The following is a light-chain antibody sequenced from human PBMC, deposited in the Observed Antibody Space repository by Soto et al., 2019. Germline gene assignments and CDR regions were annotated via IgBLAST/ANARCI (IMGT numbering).Light chain of an antibody. CDR3: SSYAGSNDLV. CDR2: EVT. Sequence: QSVLTEPPCASVSPGQSVTISCTGTSSDVGVYNYVSWYQQHPGKAPKLMIFEVTKRPSGVPDRFSGSKSGNTASLTVSGLQAEDEADYYCSSYAGSNDLVFGGGTQLTVL. CDR1: SSDVGVYNY. V-gene: IGLV2-8*01. J-gene: IGLJ3*02.